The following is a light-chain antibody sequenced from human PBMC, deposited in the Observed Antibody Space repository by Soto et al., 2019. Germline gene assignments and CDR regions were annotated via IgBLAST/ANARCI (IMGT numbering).Light chain of an antibody. V-gene: IGLV1-44*01. Sequence: QSVLTQPPSVSGAPGQRVTISCSGSNSNIGSHAIDWYQQLPGTAPKLLICNNNQRPSGVPDRFSGSKSGTSASLAISGLQSEDEADYYCSTWDDSLNGVVFGGGTKLTVL. CDR1: NSNIGSHA. CDR2: NNN. CDR3: STWDDSLNGVV. J-gene: IGLJ2*01.